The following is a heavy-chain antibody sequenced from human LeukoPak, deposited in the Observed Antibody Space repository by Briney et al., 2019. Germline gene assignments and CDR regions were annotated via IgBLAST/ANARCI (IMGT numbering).Heavy chain of an antibody. CDR1: GFTFSSYA. CDR3: ARLWFGEFTDY. Sequence: PGGSLRLSCAASGFTFSSYAMHWVRQAPGKGLEWVAVISYDGSNKYYADSVKGRFTISRDNSKNTLYLQMNSLRAEDTAVYYCARLWFGEFTDYWGQGTLVTVSS. J-gene: IGHJ4*02. V-gene: IGHV3-30*04. CDR2: ISYDGSNK. D-gene: IGHD3-10*01.